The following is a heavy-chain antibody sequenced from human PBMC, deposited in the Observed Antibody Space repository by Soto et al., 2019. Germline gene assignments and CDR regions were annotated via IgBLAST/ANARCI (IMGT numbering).Heavy chain of an antibody. J-gene: IGHJ5*02. CDR2: VFHIGNT. V-gene: IGHV4-61*01. D-gene: IGHD6-19*01. CDR1: GGSVNSANFY. CDR3: ARHHIAVSAEFFDP. Sequence: SETVSLPXTVSGGSVNSANFYWSWIRQRPGKGLEWIGYVFHIGNTNYSPSLKSPVTMSIATSRNQFSLRLRSVTAADTAVHFCARHHIAVSAEFFDPWGRGNMVTVSS.